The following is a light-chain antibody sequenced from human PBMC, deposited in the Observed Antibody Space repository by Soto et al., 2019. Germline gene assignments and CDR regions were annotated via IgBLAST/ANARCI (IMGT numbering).Light chain of an antibody. CDR1: SSDVGCYNY. Sequence: QSALTQPASVSGSPGQSITISCTGTSSDVGCYNYVSWYQQHPGKAPKLMIYDVSNRPSGVSNRFSGSKSGNTASLTISGLQAEDEADYSCSSYTSSNTLHVLFGGGTQLTVL. CDR3: SSYTSSNTLHVL. J-gene: IGLJ2*01. CDR2: DVS. V-gene: IGLV2-14*01.